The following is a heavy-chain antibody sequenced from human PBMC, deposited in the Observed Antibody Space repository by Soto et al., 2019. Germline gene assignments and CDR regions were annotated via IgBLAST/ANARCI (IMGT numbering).Heavy chain of an antibody. CDR1: GFTFSNAW. V-gene: IGHV3-15*07. Sequence: GGSLRLSCAASGFTFSNAWMNWVRQAPGKGLEWVGRIKSKTDGGTTDYAAPVKGRFTISRDDSKNTLYLQMNSLKTEDTAVYYCTTYDSSGYLLDAFDIWGQGTMVTVSS. J-gene: IGHJ3*02. CDR2: IKSKTDGGTT. D-gene: IGHD3-22*01. CDR3: TTYDSSGYLLDAFDI.